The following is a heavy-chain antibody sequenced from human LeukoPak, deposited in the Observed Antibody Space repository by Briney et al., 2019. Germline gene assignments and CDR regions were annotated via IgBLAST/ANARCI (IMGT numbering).Heavy chain of an antibody. CDR3: ARDTYCGGDCSSTDDAFDI. CDR1: GYTFTSYG. V-gene: IGHV1-18*01. D-gene: IGHD2-21*02. J-gene: IGHJ3*02. CDR2: ISAYNGNT. Sequence: GASVKVSCKASGYTFTSYGISWVRQAPGQGLEWMGWISAYNGNTNYAQKLQGRVTMTTDTSTSTAYMELRSLRSDDTAVYYCARDTYCGGDCSSTDDAFDIWGQGTMVTVSS.